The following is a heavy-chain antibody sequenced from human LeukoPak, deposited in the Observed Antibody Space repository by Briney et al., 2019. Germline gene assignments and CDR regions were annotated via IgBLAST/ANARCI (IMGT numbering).Heavy chain of an antibody. V-gene: IGHV3-23*01. Sequence: PGGSLRLSCAASGFTFSSYAMSWVRQAPGKGLEWVSAISGSGGSTYYADSVKGRFTISRDNSKNTLYLQMNSLRAEDTAVYYCWWRRGGSITMVQGGYFDYWGQGTLVTVSS. CDR1: GFTFSSYA. CDR3: WWRRGGSITMVQGGYFDY. CDR2: ISGSGGST. J-gene: IGHJ4*02. D-gene: IGHD3-10*01.